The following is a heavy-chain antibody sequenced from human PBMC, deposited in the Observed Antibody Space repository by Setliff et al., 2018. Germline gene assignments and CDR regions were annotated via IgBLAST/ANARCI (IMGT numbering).Heavy chain of an antibody. CDR1: GGSISSYY. D-gene: IGHD6-13*01. CDR2: IYGSGGT. V-gene: IGHV4-4*08. J-gene: IGHJ5*02. Sequence: PSETLSLTCTVSGGSISSYYWSWIRQPPGKGLEWIGYIYGSGGTNYNPSLKNRVSISLDTSKNQFSLNLNSVTAADTAVYFCARDTPHDPVSSNWYRNWFDPWGQGILVTV. CDR3: ARDTPHDPVSSNWYRNWFDP.